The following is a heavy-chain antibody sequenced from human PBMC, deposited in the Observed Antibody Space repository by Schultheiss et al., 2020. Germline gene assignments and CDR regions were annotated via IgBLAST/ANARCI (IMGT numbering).Heavy chain of an antibody. Sequence: GGSLRLSCAASGFTFSNFAMSWVRQAPGKGLEWVSRINSDGSSTSYADSVKGRFTISRDNSKNTLYLQMSSLRAEDTAVYYCASLHQYYYDSSGYYDFDYWGQGTLVTVSS. J-gene: IGHJ4*02. V-gene: IGHV3-74*01. CDR3: ASLHQYYYDSSGYYDFDY. D-gene: IGHD3-22*01. CDR2: INSDGSST. CDR1: GFTFSNFA.